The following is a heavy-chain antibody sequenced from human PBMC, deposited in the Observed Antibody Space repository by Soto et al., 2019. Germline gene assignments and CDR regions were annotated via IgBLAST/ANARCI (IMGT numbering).Heavy chain of an antibody. CDR3: ASGLYSSGWYPRFDP. Sequence: ASVKVSCKASGYTFTSYDINWVRQATGQGLEWMGWMNPNSGNTGYAQKFQGRVTMTRNTSISTAYMELSSLRSEDTAVYYCASGLYSSGWYPRFDPWGQGTLVTVSP. V-gene: IGHV1-8*01. J-gene: IGHJ5*02. CDR1: GYTFTSYD. CDR2: MNPNSGNT. D-gene: IGHD6-19*01.